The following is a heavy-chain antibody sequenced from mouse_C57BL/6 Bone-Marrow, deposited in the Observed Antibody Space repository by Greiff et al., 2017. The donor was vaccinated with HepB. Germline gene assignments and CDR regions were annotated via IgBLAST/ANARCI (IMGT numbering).Heavy chain of an antibody. Sequence: DVHLVESGGGLVKPGGSLKLSCAASGFTFSSYAMSWVRQTPEKRLEWVATISDGGSYTYYPDNVKGRFTISRDNAKNNLYLQMSHLKSEDTAMYYCASVTLYYYGSPPWFAYWGQGTLVTVSA. V-gene: IGHV5-4*01. CDR2: ISDGGSYT. CDR3: ASVTLYYYGSPPWFAY. CDR1: GFTFSSYA. J-gene: IGHJ3*01. D-gene: IGHD1-1*01.